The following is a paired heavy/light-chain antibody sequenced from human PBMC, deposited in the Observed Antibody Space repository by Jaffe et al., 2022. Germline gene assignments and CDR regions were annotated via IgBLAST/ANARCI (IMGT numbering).Light chain of an antibody. Sequence: DIQMTQSPSSLSASVGDTVTITCRASQSISNYLNWYQQKPGKAPKLLIYAASSLQSGVPSSFSGFGSETDFTLTISSLQPEDFATYYCQQSYSTPYAFGQGTKLEIK. J-gene: IGKJ2*01. V-gene: IGKV1-39*01. CDR3: QQSYSTPYA. CDR2: AAS. CDR1: QSISNY.
Heavy chain of an antibody. D-gene: IGHD3-16*01. CDR3: ARDSGYDYVWGTWGY. V-gene: IGHV4-38-2*02. CDR2: IYRSGST. J-gene: IGHJ4*02. Sequence: QVQLQESGPGLVKPSETLSLTCGVSLYSISSGFYWGWIRQPPGKGLEWIGSIYRSGSTYYNPSLKSRVAISVDTSKNQFSLKLGSVTAADTAVYYCARDSGYDYVWGTWGYWGQGTLVTVSS. CDR1: LYSISSGFY.